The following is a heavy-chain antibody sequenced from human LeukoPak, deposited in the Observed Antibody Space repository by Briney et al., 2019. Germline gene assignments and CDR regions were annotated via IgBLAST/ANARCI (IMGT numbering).Heavy chain of an antibody. V-gene: IGHV1-2*06. CDR1: GYTFTGYY. CDR3: ARNREPITIFGVVILGD. Sequence: ASVKVSCKASGYTFTGYYMHWVRQAPGQGLEWMGRINPNSGGTNYAQKFQGRVTMTRDTSISTAYMELSRLRSDDTAVYYCARNREPITIFGVVILGDWGQGTLGTVSS. CDR2: INPNSGGT. J-gene: IGHJ4*02. D-gene: IGHD3-3*01.